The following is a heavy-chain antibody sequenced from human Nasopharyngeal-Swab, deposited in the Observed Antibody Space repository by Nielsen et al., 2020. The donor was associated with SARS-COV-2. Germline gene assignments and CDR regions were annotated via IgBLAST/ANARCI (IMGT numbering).Heavy chain of an antibody. J-gene: IGHJ6*04. D-gene: IGHD6-13*01. Sequence: GGSLRLSCAASGFTSSSYWMSWVRQAPGKGLEWVANIKQDGSEKYYVDSVKGRLTISRDNAENSLYLQMNSLRAEDTAVYYCARGYSSPDVWGKGTTVTVSS. V-gene: IGHV3-7*01. CDR2: IKQDGSEK. CDR3: ARGYSSPDV. CDR1: GFTSSSYW.